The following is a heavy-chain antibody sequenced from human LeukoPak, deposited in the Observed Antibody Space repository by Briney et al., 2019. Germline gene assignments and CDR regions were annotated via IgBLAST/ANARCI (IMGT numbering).Heavy chain of an antibody. CDR1: GYTFTSYG. CDR3: AREVIVVVPAALRDYYYGMDV. V-gene: IGHV1-18*01. Sequence: ASAKVSCKASGYTFTSYGISWVRQAPGQGLEWMGWISAYNGNTNYAQKLQGRVTMTTDTSTSTAYMELRSLRSDDTAVYYCAREVIVVVPAALRDYYYGMDVWGQGTTVTVSS. J-gene: IGHJ6*02. D-gene: IGHD2-2*01. CDR2: ISAYNGNT.